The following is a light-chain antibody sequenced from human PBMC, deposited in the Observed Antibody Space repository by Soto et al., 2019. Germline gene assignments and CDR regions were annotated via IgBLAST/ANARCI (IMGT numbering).Light chain of an antibody. J-gene: IGKJ4*02. Sequence: EIVMTQSPGTLSLSPGETATLSCRASQSAGNNLAWYQQKPGQAPRLLMYRISARATGIPARFSGSGSGTEFTLTISSLQSEDGAVYYCQQHNNWPLTFGGGTKVDIK. CDR2: RIS. CDR1: QSAGNN. CDR3: QQHNNWPLT. V-gene: IGKV3D-15*01.